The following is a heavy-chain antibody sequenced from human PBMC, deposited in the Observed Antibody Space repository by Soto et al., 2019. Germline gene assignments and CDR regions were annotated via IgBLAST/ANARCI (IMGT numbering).Heavy chain of an antibody. V-gene: IGHV5-51*01. CDR1: GYSFTSYW. D-gene: IGHD5-18*01. CDR3: ARQSQPTDYTAMGDAFDI. Sequence: GESLKISCKGSGYSFTSYWIGWVRQMPGKGLEWMGIIYPGDSDTRYSPSFQGQVTISADKSISTAYLQWSSLKASDTAMYYCARQSQPTDYTAMGDAFDIWGQGTMVTVSS. CDR2: IYPGDSDT. J-gene: IGHJ3*02.